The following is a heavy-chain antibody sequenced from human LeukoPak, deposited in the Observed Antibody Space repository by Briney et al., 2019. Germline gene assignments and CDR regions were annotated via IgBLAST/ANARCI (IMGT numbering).Heavy chain of an antibody. D-gene: IGHD4-17*01. CDR1: GFTFSDYY. CDR3: ARDHRSGSFNYGDYH. J-gene: IGHJ4*02. V-gene: IGHV3-11*01. Sequence: GGSLRLSCAASGFTFSDYYMSWIRQAPGKGLEWVSYIGSSGSTIYYADSVKGRFTISRDNAKNSLYLQMNSLRAEDTAVYYCARDHRSGSFNYGDYHWGQGTLVTVSS. CDR2: IGSSGSTI.